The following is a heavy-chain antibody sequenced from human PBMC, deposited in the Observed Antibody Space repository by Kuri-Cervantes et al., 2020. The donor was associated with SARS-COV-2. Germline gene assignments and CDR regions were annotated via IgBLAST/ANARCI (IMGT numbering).Heavy chain of an antibody. CDR2: IIPILGIA. J-gene: IGHJ4*02. V-gene: IGHV1-69*02. CDR3: ARASSGYDLDIDY. Sequence: SVKVSCKASGSTFSSYTISWVRQAPGQGLEWMGRIIPILGIANYAQKFQGRVTITADKSTSTAYMELSSLRSEDTAVYYCARASSGYDLDIDYWGQGTLVTVSS. CDR1: GSTFSSYT. D-gene: IGHD5-12*01.